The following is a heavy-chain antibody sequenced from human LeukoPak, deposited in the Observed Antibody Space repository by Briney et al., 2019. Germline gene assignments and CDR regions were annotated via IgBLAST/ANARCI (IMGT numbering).Heavy chain of an antibody. V-gene: IGHV4-4*02. Sequence: SETLSLTCAVSGGSISSSNWWSWVRQPPGKGLEWIGEIYHSGSTNYNPSLKSRVTISVDKSKNQFSLKLSSVTAADTAVYYCARVDGGIAAAPLAPWGQGTLVTVSS. CDR1: GGSISSSNW. CDR3: ARVDGGIAAAPLAP. J-gene: IGHJ4*02. D-gene: IGHD6-25*01. CDR2: IYHSGST.